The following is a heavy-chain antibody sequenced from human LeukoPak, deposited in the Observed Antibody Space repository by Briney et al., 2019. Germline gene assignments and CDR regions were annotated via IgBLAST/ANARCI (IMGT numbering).Heavy chain of an antibody. Sequence: GGSLRLSCVASGFIFSSYGMNWVRQAPGRGLEWVSYISSTSSFIYYADSVKGRFTISRDNAKKSLYLQMNGLRAEDTAVFYCARDDGGSYPNYFENWGQGTLVTVSS. CDR1: GFIFSSYG. J-gene: IGHJ4*02. V-gene: IGHV3-48*01. D-gene: IGHD1-26*01. CDR3: ARDDGGSYPNYFEN. CDR2: ISSTSSFI.